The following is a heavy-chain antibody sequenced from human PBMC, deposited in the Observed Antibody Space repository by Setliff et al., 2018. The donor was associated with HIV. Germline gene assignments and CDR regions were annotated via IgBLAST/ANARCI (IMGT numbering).Heavy chain of an antibody. CDR3: AREQDYYDSSGYSRSRAFDI. CDR1: GGSINSGSYY. Sequence: SETLSLTCTVSGGSINSGSYYWSWIRQPAGKGLEWIGRIYTSGSTNYNPSLKSRVTISVDTPKNQFSLNLSSATAADTAVYYCAREQDYYDSSGYSRSRAFDIWGQGTMVTVSS. J-gene: IGHJ3*02. D-gene: IGHD3-22*01. CDR2: IYTSGST. V-gene: IGHV4-61*02.